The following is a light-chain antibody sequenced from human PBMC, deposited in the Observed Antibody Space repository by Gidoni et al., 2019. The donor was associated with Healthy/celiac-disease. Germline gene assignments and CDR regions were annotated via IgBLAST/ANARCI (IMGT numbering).Light chain of an antibody. J-gene: IGKJ5*01. CDR1: QSVSSY. V-gene: IGKV3-11*01. CDR2: DAS. Sequence: IVLTQSQATLSLSPGERATLSCRASQSVSSYLAWYQQKPGQAPRLLIYDASNRATGIPARFSGSGSGTDFTLTISSLEPEDFAVYYCQQRSNWPSITFGQGTRLEIK. CDR3: QQRSNWPSIT.